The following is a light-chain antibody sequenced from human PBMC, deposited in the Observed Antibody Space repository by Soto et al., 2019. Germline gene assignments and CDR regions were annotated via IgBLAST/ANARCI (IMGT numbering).Light chain of an antibody. CDR3: ISYAGNNVWV. V-gene: IGLV2-8*01. CDR2: EVN. CDR1: SSDVGGYTY. Sequence: QSALTQPPSASGSPGQSVTISCTGTSSDVGGYTYVSWYQQHPDKAPKLMIYEVNKRPPGVPDRFSGSKSGNTASLTVSGLRTEDEADYYCISYAGNNVWVFGGGTKLTVL. J-gene: IGLJ3*02.